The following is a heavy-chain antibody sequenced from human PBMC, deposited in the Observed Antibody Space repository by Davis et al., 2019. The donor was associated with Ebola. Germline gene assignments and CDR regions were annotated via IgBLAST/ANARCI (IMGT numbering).Heavy chain of an antibody. CDR3: ARGGGYGGYGMDV. V-gene: IGHV4-34*01. CDR1: GGSISSYY. J-gene: IGHJ6*02. CDR2: INHSGST. Sequence: SETLSLTCTVSGGSISSYYWSWIRQPPGKGLEWIGEINHSGSTNYNPSLKRQVTTTVDTSKNQFSLKLSSVTAADTAVYYCARGGGYGGYGMDVWGQGTTVTVSS. D-gene: IGHD5-12*01.